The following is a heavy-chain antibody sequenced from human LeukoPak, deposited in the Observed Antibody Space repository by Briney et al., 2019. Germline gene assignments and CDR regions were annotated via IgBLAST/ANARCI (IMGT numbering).Heavy chain of an antibody. CDR2: ISYDGSNT. J-gene: IGHJ4*02. CDR1: GFTFSSYA. Sequence: GGSLRLSCAASGFTFSSYAMHWVRQAPGKGLEWVAVISYDGSNTYYADSVKGRFTISRDNSKNTLYLQMNSLRAEDTAVYYCARVPGGYYDSSGYYQWPPDYWGQGTLVTVSS. V-gene: IGHV3-30-3*01. CDR3: ARVPGGYYDSSGYYQWPPDY. D-gene: IGHD3-22*01.